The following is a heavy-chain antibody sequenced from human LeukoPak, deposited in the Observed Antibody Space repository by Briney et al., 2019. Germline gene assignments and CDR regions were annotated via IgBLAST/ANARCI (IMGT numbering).Heavy chain of an antibody. J-gene: IGHJ4*02. CDR2: IKQEGSEK. CDR3: ARLRFVAASGVSPFDY. CDR1: GFIFSLYL. V-gene: IGHV3-7*01. Sequence: GGSLRRSCAASGFIFSLYLMSWVRQAPGKGLEWVASIKQEGSEKYYVDSVKGRFTISRDNAKNSLYLQLHRLRAEDTAVYYCARLRFVAASGVSPFDYWGQGTLVTVSS. D-gene: IGHD2-8*02.